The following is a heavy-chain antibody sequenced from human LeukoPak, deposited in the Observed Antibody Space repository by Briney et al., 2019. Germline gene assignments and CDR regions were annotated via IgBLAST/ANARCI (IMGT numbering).Heavy chain of an antibody. J-gene: IGHJ3*02. Sequence: PGGSLRLSCAASGFTFSSDWMHWVRQAPGKGLVWVSRINSDGSSTSYADSVKGRFTISRDNAKNTLYLQMNSLRAEDTAVYYCVRAYEPIINSSTSNYGDYADAFDIWGQGTMVTVSS. D-gene: IGHD4-17*01. CDR3: VRAYEPIINSSTSNYGDYADAFDI. V-gene: IGHV3-74*01. CDR1: GFTFSSDW. CDR2: INSDGSST.